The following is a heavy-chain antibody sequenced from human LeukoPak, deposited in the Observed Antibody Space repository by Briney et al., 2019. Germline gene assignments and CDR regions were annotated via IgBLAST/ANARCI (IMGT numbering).Heavy chain of an antibody. CDR1: GGSISSSSYY. D-gene: IGHD2-2*01. V-gene: IGHV4-39*01. CDR2: IYYSGST. Sequence: PSETLSLTRTVSGGSISSSSYYWGWIRQPPGKGLEWIGSIYYSGSTYYNPSLKSRVTISVDTSKNQFSLKLSSVTAADTAVYYCARAKYCSSTSCYPWGNWFDPWGQGTLVTVSS. CDR3: ARAKYCSSTSCYPWGNWFDP. J-gene: IGHJ5*02.